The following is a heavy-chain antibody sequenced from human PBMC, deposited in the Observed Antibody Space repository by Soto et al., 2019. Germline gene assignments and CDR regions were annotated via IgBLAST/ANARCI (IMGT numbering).Heavy chain of an antibody. D-gene: IGHD3-3*01. Sequence: QVQLQESGPGLVKPSETLSLTCTVSGGSVSSGSYYWSWIRQPPGKGLEWIGYIYYSGSTNYNPSLKSRVTISVDTSKNQFSLKLSSVTAADTAVYYCARLGIFTFTYYFDYWGQGTLVTVSS. CDR1: GGSVSSGSYY. V-gene: IGHV4-61*01. CDR2: IYYSGST. CDR3: ARLGIFTFTYYFDY. J-gene: IGHJ4*02.